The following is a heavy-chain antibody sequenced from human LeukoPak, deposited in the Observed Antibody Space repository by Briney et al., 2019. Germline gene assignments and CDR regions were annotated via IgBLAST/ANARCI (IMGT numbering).Heavy chain of an antibody. CDR1: GFTFSTYW. CDR3: ARSQSLVFDY. CDR2: INPGGSTT. J-gene: IGHJ4*02. V-gene: IGHV3-74*01. Sequence: GGSLRLSCAASGFTFSTYWMHWVRQAPGKGLVWVSRINPGGSTTNYADSVEGRFTISRDNAKNTLYLQMNSLGAEDTAVYYCARSQSLVFDYRGQGTLVTVSS.